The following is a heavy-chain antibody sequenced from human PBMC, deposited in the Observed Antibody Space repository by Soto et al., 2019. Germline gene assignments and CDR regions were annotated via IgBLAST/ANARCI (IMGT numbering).Heavy chain of an antibody. D-gene: IGHD3-10*01. CDR1: GGSISGYY. J-gene: IGHJ3*02. CDR3: ARHGSGGRAFDI. Sequence: SETLSLTCTVSGGSISGYYWSWIRQPPGRGLEWIGYIYYAGSTNYNPSLKSRVTMSVDTSKNQFSLELTSVTAADTAVYYFARHGSGGRAFDIWGPGTMVTVSS. V-gene: IGHV4-59*08. CDR2: IYYAGST.